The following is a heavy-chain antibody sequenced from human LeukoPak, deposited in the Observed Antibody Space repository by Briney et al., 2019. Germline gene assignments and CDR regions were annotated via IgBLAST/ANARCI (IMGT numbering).Heavy chain of an antibody. J-gene: IGHJ4*02. V-gene: IGHV4-34*01. D-gene: IGHD3-10*01. CDR1: GGSFSGYY. CDR3: ARGTSMVRGVIEVFDY. Sequence: TSETLSLTCAVYGGSFSGYYWSWIRQPPGKGLEWIGEINHSRSTNYNPSLKSRVTISVDTSKNQFSLKLSSVTAADTAVYYCARGTSMVRGVIEVFDYWGQGTLVTVSS. CDR2: INHSRST.